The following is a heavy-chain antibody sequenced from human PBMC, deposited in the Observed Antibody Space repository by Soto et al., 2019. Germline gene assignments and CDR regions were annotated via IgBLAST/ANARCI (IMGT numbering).Heavy chain of an antibody. V-gene: IGHV3-23*01. CDR2: ISGSDGRR. CDR3: AKDSYFGSGNYYSIWGFF. CDR1: GFTFSSFT. J-gene: IGHJ4*02. D-gene: IGHD3-10*01. Sequence: PGGSLRLSCATSGFTFSSFTMTWVRQAPGKGLEWVSTISGSDGRRYYADSVKGRFTISRDNSRNTLYLQMNSLRVEDTAVYYCAKDSYFGSGNYYSIWGFFWGQGTPVTVSS.